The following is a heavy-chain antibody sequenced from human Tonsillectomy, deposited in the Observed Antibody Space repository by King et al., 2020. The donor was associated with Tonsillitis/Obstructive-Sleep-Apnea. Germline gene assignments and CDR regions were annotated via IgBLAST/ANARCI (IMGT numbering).Heavy chain of an antibody. D-gene: IGHD4-17*01. CDR3: ARELRESTVTDY. Sequence: QVQLVESEAEVKKPGASVKVSCETSGYTFTGYYVHWVRQAPGQGLEWMGRINPNSGGTNYAQKFQGRVTMTRDTSISTAYMELSRLRSDDTAVYYCARELRESTVTDYWGQGTLVTVSS. CDR2: INPNSGGT. J-gene: IGHJ4*02. V-gene: IGHV1-2*06. CDR1: GYTFTGYY.